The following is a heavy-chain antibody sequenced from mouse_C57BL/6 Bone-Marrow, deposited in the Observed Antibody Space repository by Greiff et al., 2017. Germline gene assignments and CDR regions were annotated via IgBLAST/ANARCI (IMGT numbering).Heavy chain of an antibody. CDR3: ARQEFDGNFAWFAY. CDR1: GFTFSDYY. CDR2: ISNGGGST. V-gene: IGHV5-12*01. D-gene: IGHD2-1*01. Sequence: EVKLVESGGGLVQPGGSLKLSCAASGFTFSDYYMYWVRQTPEKRLEWVAYISNGGGSTYYPDTVKGRFTISRDNAKNTLYLQMSRLKSEDTAMYYCARQEFDGNFAWFAYWGQGTLVTVSA. J-gene: IGHJ3*01.